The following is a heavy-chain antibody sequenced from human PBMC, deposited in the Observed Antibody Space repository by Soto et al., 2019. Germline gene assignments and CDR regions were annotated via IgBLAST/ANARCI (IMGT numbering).Heavy chain of an antibody. CDR2: VFGSGGST. V-gene: IGHV3-23*01. Sequence: EVQLLESGGGVVQPGGSLRLSCAASGFTFSSYDMSWVRQAPGQGLEWVSAVFGSGGSTNSAGSVKGRFTISRDNSLNTVYLQMNSLRAEDTAVYYCARLATGTRWVEYWGQGTLVTVSS. D-gene: IGHD1-1*01. J-gene: IGHJ4*02. CDR3: ARLATGTRWVEY. CDR1: GFTFSSYD.